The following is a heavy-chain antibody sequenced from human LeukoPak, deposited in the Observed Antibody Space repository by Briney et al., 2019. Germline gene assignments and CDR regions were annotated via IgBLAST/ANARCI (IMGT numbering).Heavy chain of an antibody. CDR1: DGSISNYY. CDR3: ARHSIVVVPAATNWFDP. D-gene: IGHD2-2*01. V-gene: IGHV4-59*01. J-gene: IGHJ5*02. Sequence: SETLSLTCTVSDGSISNYYWSWIRQPPGKGLEWIGYIYYSGSTNYDPSLKSRVTMSVDTSKNQFSLKLTSVTAADTAVYYCARHSIVVVPAATNWFDPWGQGTLVTVSS. CDR2: IYYSGST.